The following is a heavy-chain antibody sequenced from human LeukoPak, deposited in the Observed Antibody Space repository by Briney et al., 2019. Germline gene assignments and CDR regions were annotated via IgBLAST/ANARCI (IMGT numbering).Heavy chain of an antibody. V-gene: IGHV4-34*01. Sequence: PSETLSLTWAVYGGSLSGFYWRWIRQPPGKGLEWIGEINHSGSTNFNPSLKSRVTISVDTSKNQFSLKLSSVTAADTAVYYCARCGAARGPIDYWGQGTLVTVSS. J-gene: IGHJ4*02. D-gene: IGHD6-6*01. CDR3: ARCGAARGPIDY. CDR1: GGSLSGFY. CDR2: INHSGST.